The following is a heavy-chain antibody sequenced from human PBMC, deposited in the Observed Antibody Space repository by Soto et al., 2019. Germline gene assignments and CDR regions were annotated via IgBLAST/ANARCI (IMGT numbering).Heavy chain of an antibody. CDR3: ERDDFYY. CDR1: GFTCSSYA. CDR2: ISSNGGST. Sequence: EVQLVESGGGLVQPGGSLRLSCAASGFTCSSYAMHWVRQAPGTGLEYVSAISSNGGSTYYANSVKVRFTISRDNSKNTLYLQMGSLRAEDMAVYYCERDDFYYCGQGTLVTVSS. V-gene: IGHV3-64*01. J-gene: IGHJ4*02.